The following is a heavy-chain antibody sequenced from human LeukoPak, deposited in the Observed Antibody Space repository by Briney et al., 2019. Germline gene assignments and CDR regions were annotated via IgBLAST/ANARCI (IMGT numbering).Heavy chain of an antibody. Sequence: GGSLRLSCAASGFTFSSYWMSWVRQTPGKGLEWVANIKQDESEKYYVDSVKGRFTISRDNAKNSLFLQMNSLRAEDTAVYYCARAGIFSSSYGISWDYWGQGALVAVSS. V-gene: IGHV3-7*01. CDR1: GFTFSSYW. J-gene: IGHJ4*02. CDR3: ARAGIFSSSYGISWDY. D-gene: IGHD6-6*01. CDR2: IKQDESEK.